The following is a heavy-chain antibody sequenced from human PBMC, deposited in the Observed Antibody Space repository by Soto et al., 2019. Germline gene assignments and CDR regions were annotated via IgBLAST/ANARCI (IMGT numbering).Heavy chain of an antibody. CDR2: IYSDGNA. Sequence: QVQLQESGPGLVRPSQTLSLTCTVSGDSVISGGYYCSWVRQHPGTGLEWIGYIYSDGNAYYDPSLKSRVSISVDTSKNQFFLNLNSVTAADTAVYWCARGRPFSGMGVWGQGTTVTVSS. CDR1: GDSVISGGYY. V-gene: IGHV4-31*03. J-gene: IGHJ6*02. CDR3: ARGRPFSGMGV.